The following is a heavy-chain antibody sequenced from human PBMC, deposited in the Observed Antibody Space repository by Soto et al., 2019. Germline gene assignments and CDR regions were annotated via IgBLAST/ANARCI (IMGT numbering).Heavy chain of an antibody. J-gene: IGHJ6*02. CDR3: ARDRSSSWGVGYYYYGMDV. CDR1: GYTFTSYG. Sequence: ASVKVSCKASGYTFTSYGVSWVRQAPGQGLEWMGWISAYNGNTNYAQKLQGRVTMTTDTSTSTAYMELRSLRSDDTAVYYCARDRSSSWGVGYYYYGMDVWGQGTTVTVSS. V-gene: IGHV1-18*01. CDR2: ISAYNGNT. D-gene: IGHD6-6*01.